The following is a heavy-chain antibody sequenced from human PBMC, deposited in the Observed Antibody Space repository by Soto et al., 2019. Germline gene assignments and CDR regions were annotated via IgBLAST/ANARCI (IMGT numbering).Heavy chain of an antibody. CDR3: ARPSTITMVRGVHPFDY. CDR1: GGSISSGGYY. D-gene: IGHD3-10*01. Sequence: PSETLSLTCTVSGGSISSGGYYWSWIRQHPGKGLEWIGYIYYSGSTYYNPSLKSRVTISVDTSKNQFSLKLSSVTAADTAVYYCARPSTITMVRGVHPFDYWGQGTLVTVS. CDR2: IYYSGST. V-gene: IGHV4-31*03. J-gene: IGHJ4*02.